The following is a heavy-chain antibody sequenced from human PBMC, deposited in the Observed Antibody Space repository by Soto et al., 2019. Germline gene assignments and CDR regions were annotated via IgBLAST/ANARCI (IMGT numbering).Heavy chain of an antibody. CDR3: ARGLGYSTGWYRYSGTDV. D-gene: IGHD6-19*01. V-gene: IGHV1-3*01. CDR1: GYTFTSYA. Sequence: ASVKVSCKASGYTFTSYAMHWVRQAPGQRLEWMGWINAGNGNTKYSQKFQGRVTITRDTSASTAYMELSSLRSEDTAVYYCARGLGYSTGWYRYSGTDVWGQGTTVTVSS. J-gene: IGHJ6*02. CDR2: INAGNGNT.